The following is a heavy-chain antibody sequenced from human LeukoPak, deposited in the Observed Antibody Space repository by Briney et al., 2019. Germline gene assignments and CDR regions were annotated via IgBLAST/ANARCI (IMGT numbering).Heavy chain of an antibody. CDR2: INHSGST. J-gene: IGHJ6*03. Sequence: PSETLSLTCAVYGGSLSGYYWSWIRQSPGKGLEWIGEINHSGSTNYNPSLKSRVTISVDTSKNQFSLKLSSVTAADTAVYYCARGRSTSRYYYYYMDVWGKGTTVTISS. D-gene: IGHD2-2*01. V-gene: IGHV4-34*01. CDR1: GGSLSGYY. CDR3: ARGRSTSRYYYYYMDV.